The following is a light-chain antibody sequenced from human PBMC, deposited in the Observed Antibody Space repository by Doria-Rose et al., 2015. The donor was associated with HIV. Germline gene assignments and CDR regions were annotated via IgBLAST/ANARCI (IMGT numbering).Light chain of an antibody. Sequence: EIVMTQSPGTLSLSPGEGATLSCRANQSFSSTYLAWYQQKPGQAPSLLIYDGSTSATGIPDRFSASGSGTDFTLTINRLEPEDFALYYCHQYGTSWTFGQGTKVEI. J-gene: IGKJ1*01. CDR2: DGS. CDR3: HQYGTSWT. CDR1: QSFSSTY. V-gene: IGKV3-20*01.